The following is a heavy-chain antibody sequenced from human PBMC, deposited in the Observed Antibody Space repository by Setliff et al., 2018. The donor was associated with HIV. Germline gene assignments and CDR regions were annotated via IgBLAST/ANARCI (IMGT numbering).Heavy chain of an antibody. CDR3: AHTLYMVAGRGLAGGKGDAFYI. CDR1: GYTFTSYG. Sequence: ASVKVSCKASGYTFTSYGISWVRQAPGQGLEWMGWISAYNGNTNYAQKLQGRVTMTTDTSTSTAYMELRSLSSDETAVYYCAHTLYMVAGRGLAGGKGDAFYIWGQGTMVTVSS. J-gene: IGHJ3*02. D-gene: IGHD5-12*01. CDR2: ISAYNGNT. V-gene: IGHV1-18*01.